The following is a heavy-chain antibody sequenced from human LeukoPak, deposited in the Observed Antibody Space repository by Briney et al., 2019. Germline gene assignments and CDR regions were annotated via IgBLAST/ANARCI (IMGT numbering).Heavy chain of an antibody. V-gene: IGHV3-21*01. D-gene: IGHD5-18*01. Sequence: PGGSLRLSCAASGFTFSSYSMNWVRQAPGKGLEWVSSISSSSSYTYYADSVKGRFTISRDNAKNSLYLQMNSLRAEDTAVYYCARIRGYYFDYWGQGTLVTVSS. CDR1: GFTFSSYS. CDR3: ARIRGYYFDY. CDR2: ISSSSSYT. J-gene: IGHJ4*02.